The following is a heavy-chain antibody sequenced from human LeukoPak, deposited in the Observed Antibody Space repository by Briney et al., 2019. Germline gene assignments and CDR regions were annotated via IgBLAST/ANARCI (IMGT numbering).Heavy chain of an antibody. J-gene: IGHJ4*02. CDR1: GFTFSSYS. Sequence: PGGSLRLSCAASGFTFSSYSMNWVRQAPGKGLEWVSSISSSSSYIYYADSVKGRFTISRDNAKNSLYLQMNSLRAEDTAVYYCARGERDYGDYGIDYWGRGTLVTVSS. V-gene: IGHV3-21*01. CDR2: ISSSSSYI. CDR3: ARGERDYGDYGIDY. D-gene: IGHD4-17*01.